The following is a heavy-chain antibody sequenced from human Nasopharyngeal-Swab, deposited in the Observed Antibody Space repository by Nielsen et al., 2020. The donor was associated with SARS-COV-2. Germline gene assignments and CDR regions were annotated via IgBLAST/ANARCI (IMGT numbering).Heavy chain of an antibody. CDR3: ARDGLDYDFWSAYFMDV. V-gene: IGHV3-21*01. Sequence: GGSLRRSCAASGFTFSTYNMNWVRQAPGKGLEWVSSISSSSTYIYYADSVKGRFTISRDSAQSSLFLQMNSLRAEDTAVYYCARDGLDYDFWSAYFMDVWGRGTTVTVSS. CDR2: ISSSSTYI. CDR1: GFTFSTYN. D-gene: IGHD3-3*01. J-gene: IGHJ6*02.